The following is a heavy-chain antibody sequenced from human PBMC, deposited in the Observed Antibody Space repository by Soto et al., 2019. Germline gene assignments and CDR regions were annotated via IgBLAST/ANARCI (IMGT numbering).Heavy chain of an antibody. J-gene: IGHJ5*02. CDR1: GYTFTTYG. V-gene: IGHV1-18*01. Sequence: GASVKVSCKASGYTFTTYGISWVRQAPGQGLEWMGWISAYNGNTNYAQKLQGRVTMTTDTSTSTAYMELRSLRSYDTAVYYCSTSDWNYAFSLDPWGQGTLVTVSS. CDR2: ISAYNGNT. CDR3: STSDWNYAFSLDP. D-gene: IGHD1-7*01.